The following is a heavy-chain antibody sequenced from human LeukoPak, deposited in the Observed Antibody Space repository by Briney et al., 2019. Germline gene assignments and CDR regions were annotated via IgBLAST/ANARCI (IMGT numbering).Heavy chain of an antibody. CDR2: IKQDGSEK. CDR3: ARRGYFEFWSGYFQRLEGWFDP. D-gene: IGHD3-3*01. J-gene: IGHJ5*02. V-gene: IGHV3-7*01. Sequence: LAGGPLRLSCAASGFRFSTYWMSWVRQAPGKGLEWVANIKQDGSEKYYVDSVKGRFTVSRDNAKNSLYLEMNSLRAEDTAVYYCARRGYFEFWSGYFQRLEGWFDPWGQGTLVTVSS. CDR1: GFRFSTYW.